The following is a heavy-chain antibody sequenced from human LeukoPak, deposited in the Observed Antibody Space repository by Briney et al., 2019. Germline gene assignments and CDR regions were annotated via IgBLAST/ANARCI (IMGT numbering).Heavy chain of an antibody. J-gene: IGHJ4*02. V-gene: IGHV3-48*03. Sequence: GGSLRLSCAASGFTFSSYEMNWVRQAPGKGLEWVSYISSSGSTIYYADSVKGRFTISRDNAKNSLYLQMNSLRAEDTAVYYCARGRRLASLYWGQGTLVTVSS. CDR1: GFTFSSYE. CDR2: ISSSGSTI. D-gene: IGHD2-21*01. CDR3: ARGRRLASLY.